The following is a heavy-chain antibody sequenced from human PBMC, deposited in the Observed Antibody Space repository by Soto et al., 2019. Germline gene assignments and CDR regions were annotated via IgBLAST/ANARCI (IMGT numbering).Heavy chain of an antibody. J-gene: IGHJ5*02. CDR3: ARDGTSLVPAAMIDP. V-gene: IGHV4-30-2*01. D-gene: IGHD2-2*01. CDR2: IYHSGST. Sequence: PSETLSLTCAVSGGSISSGGYSWSWIRQPPGKGLEWIGYIYHSGSTYYNPSLKSRVTISVDRSKNQFSLKLSSVTAADTAVYYCARDGTSLVPAAMIDPWGQGTLVTVSS. CDR1: GGSISSGGYS.